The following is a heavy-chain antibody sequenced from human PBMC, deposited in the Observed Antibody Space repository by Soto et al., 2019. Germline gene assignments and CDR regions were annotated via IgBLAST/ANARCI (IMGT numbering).Heavy chain of an antibody. J-gene: IGHJ4*02. V-gene: IGHV6-1*01. D-gene: IGHD1-26*01. CDR2: TYYRSKWHN. Sequence: SQTLSLTCAVSGDSVSSNSAAWNWIRQSPSRGLEWLGRTYYRSKWHNDYAVSVKSRITINPDTSKNQFSLQLNSVTPEDTAVYYCARVPIPWEDGHYWGQGTLVTVSS. CDR3: ARVPIPWEDGHY. CDR1: GDSVSSNSAA.